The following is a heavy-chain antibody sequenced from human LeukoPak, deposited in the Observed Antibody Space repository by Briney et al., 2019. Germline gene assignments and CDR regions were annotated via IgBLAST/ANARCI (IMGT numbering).Heavy chain of an antibody. Sequence: EASVKVSCKASGYTFTSYDINWVRQATGQGLEWMGWMNPNSGNTGYAQKFQGRVTMTRNTSISTAYMELSSLRSEDTAVYYCARDYGSGSYYGYNWFDPWGQGTLVTVSS. D-gene: IGHD3-10*01. CDR3: ARDYGSGSYYGYNWFDP. CDR1: GYTFTSYD. CDR2: MNPNSGNT. J-gene: IGHJ5*02. V-gene: IGHV1-8*01.